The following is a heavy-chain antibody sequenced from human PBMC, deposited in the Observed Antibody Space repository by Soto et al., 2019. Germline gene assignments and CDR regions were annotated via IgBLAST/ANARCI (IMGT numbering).Heavy chain of an antibody. J-gene: IGHJ4*02. D-gene: IGHD6-13*01. CDR2: MSGSGGST. CDR1: GFTFSNYA. CDR3: AKDQGSSWYEIDS. V-gene: IGHV3-23*01. Sequence: EVQLLESGGGLVQPGGSLRLSCAASGFTFSNYAVTWVRQAPGKGLEWVSTMSGSGGSTYYADSVKCRFTISRDNSKNTLYLQMNSRRAEETAVYYCAKDQGSSWYEIDSWGQGTLVTVSS.